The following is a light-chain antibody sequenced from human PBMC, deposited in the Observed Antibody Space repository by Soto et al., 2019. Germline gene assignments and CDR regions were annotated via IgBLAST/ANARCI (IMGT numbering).Light chain of an antibody. V-gene: IGKV1-39*01. J-gene: IGKJ4*01. CDR1: QSVISY. CDR3: QQSYRNPLT. CDR2: AAS. Sequence: DMQMTQSPSSLSASVGDRVTITCRASQSVISYLNWYQQKPGKAPKLLIYAASSLQSGVPSRFSGSGSGTDFTLTISSLQPEDFATYYCQQSYRNPLTFGGGTKVDIK.